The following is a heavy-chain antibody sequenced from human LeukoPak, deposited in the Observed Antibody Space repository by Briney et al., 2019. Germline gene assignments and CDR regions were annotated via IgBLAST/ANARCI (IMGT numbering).Heavy chain of an antibody. Sequence: SVKVSCKASGGTFSSYDVSWVRQAPGQGLEWMGGITPMFGTANHAQKFQGRVTITAVESMSTVYMELSSLRFEDTAVYYCARGWLAEATVVTPYNYWGQGTLVTVSS. V-gene: IGHV1-69*13. J-gene: IGHJ4*02. CDR2: ITPMFGTA. CDR1: GGTFSSYD. CDR3: ARGWLAEATVVTPYNY. D-gene: IGHD4-23*01.